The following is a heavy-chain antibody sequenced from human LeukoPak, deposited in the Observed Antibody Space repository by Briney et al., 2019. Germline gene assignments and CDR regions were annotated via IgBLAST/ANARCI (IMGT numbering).Heavy chain of an antibody. CDR1: EFTFSKYW. CDR3: AGGSGWTTTY. V-gene: IGHV3-7*04. J-gene: IGHJ4*02. CDR2: IKQDGSEK. D-gene: IGHD3-22*01. Sequence: GGSLILSCAASEFTFSKYWMSWVRQAPGKGLEWVGNIKQDGSEKFYVDSVRGRFTISRDNTKNSLYLQMDSVRVEDTAVYYCAGGSGWTTTYWGQGTLVTVSS.